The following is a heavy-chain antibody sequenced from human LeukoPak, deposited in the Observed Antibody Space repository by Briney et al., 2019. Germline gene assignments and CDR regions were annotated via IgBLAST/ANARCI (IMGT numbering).Heavy chain of an antibody. Sequence: GASVKVSCKASGYTFTSYGISWVRQAPGQGLEWMGWISAYNGNTNYAQKFQGRVTMTRDTSISTAYMELSRLRSDDTAVYYCARLSGMDVWGQGTTVTVSS. V-gene: IGHV1-18*01. CDR1: GYTFTSYG. CDR3: ARLSGMDV. CDR2: ISAYNGNT. J-gene: IGHJ6*02.